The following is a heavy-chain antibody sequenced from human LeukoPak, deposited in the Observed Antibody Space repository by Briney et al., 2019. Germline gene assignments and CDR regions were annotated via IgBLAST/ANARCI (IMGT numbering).Heavy chain of an antibody. V-gene: IGHV3-21*01. CDR3: AREDVVEVPAAMRPYYYGMDV. J-gene: IGHJ6*04. CDR1: GFTFSSYS. CDR2: ISSSSSYI. D-gene: IGHD2-2*01. Sequence: GGSLRLSCAASGFTFSSYSMNWVRQAPGKGLEWVSSISSSSSYIYYADSVKGRFTISRDNAKNSLYLQMNSLRAEDTAVYYCAREDVVEVPAAMRPYYYGMDVWGKGTTVTVSS.